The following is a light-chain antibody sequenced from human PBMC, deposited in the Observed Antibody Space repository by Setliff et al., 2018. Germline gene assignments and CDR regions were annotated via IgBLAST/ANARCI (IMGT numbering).Light chain of an antibody. CDR2: DSN. Sequence: QSVLTQPPSVSAAPGQKVTISCSGSSSNIASNYVSWYQQVPGAAPKLLLYDSNKRPSGIPDRFSGSKSGNTASLSISGLQAEDEADYYCSSYTSLSTRVFGTGTKVTVL. CDR3: SSYTSLSTRV. V-gene: IGLV1-51*01. CDR1: SSNIASNY. J-gene: IGLJ1*01.